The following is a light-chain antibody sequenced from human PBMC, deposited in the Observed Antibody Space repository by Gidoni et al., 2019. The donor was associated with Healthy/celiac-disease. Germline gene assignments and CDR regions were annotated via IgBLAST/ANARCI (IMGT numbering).Light chain of an antibody. CDR2: QDK. CDR3: QAWDSSTAVV. CDR1: QLGNKY. Sequence: YELTQPPSVSVSPGQTASITCSGDQLGNKYVCWYQQKPGQSPILVLYQDKKRPSGIPERFSGSNSGNTATLTISGTQAMDEADYYCQAWDSSTAVVFGGGTKLTVL. J-gene: IGLJ2*01. V-gene: IGLV3-1*01.